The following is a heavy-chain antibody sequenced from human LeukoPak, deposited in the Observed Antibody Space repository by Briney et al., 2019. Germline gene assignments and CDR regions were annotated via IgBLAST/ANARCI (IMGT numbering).Heavy chain of an antibody. J-gene: IGHJ4*02. CDR3: TTDSYSSGWD. CDR2: IKSKTDGGTK. V-gene: IGHV3-15*01. D-gene: IGHD6-19*01. Sequence: GGSLRLSCAASGFTFSNVGMRWVRQAPGKGLEWVGRIKSKTDGGTKDYAAPVKGRFTISRDDSKTTLYLQMHSLKPEDTAVYYCTTDSYSSGWDWGQGTLVTVSS. CDR1: GFTFSNVG.